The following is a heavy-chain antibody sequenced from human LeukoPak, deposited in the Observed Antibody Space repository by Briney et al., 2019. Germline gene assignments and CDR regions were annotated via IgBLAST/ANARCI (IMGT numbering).Heavy chain of an antibody. CDR1: GGSIRNYY. CDR3: ATIFGGSSRGFDY. D-gene: IGHD2-15*01. Sequence: PSETLSLTCTVPGGSIRNYYWSWIRQPPGKGLEWIGEINHSGSTNYNPSLKSRVTISVDTSKNQFSLKLSSVTAADTAVYYCATIFGGSSRGFDYWGQGTLVTVSS. V-gene: IGHV4-34*01. CDR2: INHSGST. J-gene: IGHJ4*02.